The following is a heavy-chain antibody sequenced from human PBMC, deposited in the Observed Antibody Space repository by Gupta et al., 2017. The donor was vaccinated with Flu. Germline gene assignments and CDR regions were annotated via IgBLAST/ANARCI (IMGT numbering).Heavy chain of an antibody. D-gene: IGHD6-13*01. CDR2: LNPSGVST. Sequence: QVQLVQSGAEVLQPGASVKVSCQASAFTFTSYYMLRVRRAPGQGLEGLGILNPSGVSTSCEQKVQGRVIRARCTSTSTDYMKLRSLRSEDTAMYYCARVGGKQQPVYWFDPGGQRTLVTVSS. V-gene: IGHV1-46*01. CDR3: ARVGGKQQPVYWFDP. CDR1: AFTFTSYY. J-gene: IGHJ5*02.